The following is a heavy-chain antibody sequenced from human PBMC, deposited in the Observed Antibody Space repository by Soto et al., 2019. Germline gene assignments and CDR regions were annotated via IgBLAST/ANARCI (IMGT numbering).Heavy chain of an antibody. J-gene: IGHJ4*02. D-gene: IGHD3-22*01. Sequence: EVQLVESGGGLVQPGGSLRLSCAASGFPFSSYWMHLVRQVPGTGPMWVSRIKRDGRGTYYADSVQGRFIMSRDNAQDTIHLQMNSLRVEDTAVDYCVRGDGDYHDGNGYLGRHWGQGTLVTVSS. V-gene: IGHV3-74*01. CDR2: IKRDGRGT. CDR3: VRGDGDYHDGNGYLGRH. CDR1: GFPFSSYW.